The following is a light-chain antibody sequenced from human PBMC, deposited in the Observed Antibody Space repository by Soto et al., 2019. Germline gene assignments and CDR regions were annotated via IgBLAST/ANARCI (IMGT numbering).Light chain of an antibody. CDR1: SRDVGGQNY. J-gene: IGLJ1*01. CDR3: CSHAGNNNYV. CDR2: AVS. V-gene: IGLV2-8*01. Sequence: QSALTQPPSASGSPGQSVAISCTGTSRDVGGQNYVSWYQQHPGKAPKLLIYAVSNRPSGVPDRFSGSKSGNTASLTIPGLRAEDEADYYCCSHAGNNNYVFGTGTKVTVL.